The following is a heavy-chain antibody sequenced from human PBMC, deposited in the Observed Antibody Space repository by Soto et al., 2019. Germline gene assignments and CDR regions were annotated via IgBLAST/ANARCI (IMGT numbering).Heavy chain of an antibody. D-gene: IGHD3-22*01. CDR1: GYTFSVYA. CDR2: INPNTGGT. Sequence: QVQLVQSGSEVKKPGASLKVSCKASGYTFSVYAVHWVRRAPGQGLGWMGRINPNTGGTNYAQKFQGRVTVTRDPSNITDYLELSSLKSDDTGVYFCARPRLAKHYYDINGFYNFYGMDVWGQGTTVNVSS. CDR3: ARPRLAKHYYDINGFYNFYGMDV. J-gene: IGHJ6*02. V-gene: IGHV1-2*05.